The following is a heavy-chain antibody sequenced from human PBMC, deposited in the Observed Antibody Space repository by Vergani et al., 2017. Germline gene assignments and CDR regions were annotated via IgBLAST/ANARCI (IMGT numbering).Heavy chain of an antibody. D-gene: IGHD4-23*01. Sequence: QLQLQESGPGLVKPSETLSLTCTVSGGSISSSSYYWGWIRQPPGKGLEWIGSIYYSGSTYYNPSLRSRVTISVDTSKNQFSLKLSSVTAADTAVYYCASGVGRATVVTPDNWFDPWGQGTLVTGSS. CDR1: GGSISSSSYY. V-gene: IGHV4-39*07. CDR3: ASGVGRATVVTPDNWFDP. J-gene: IGHJ5*02. CDR2: IYYSGST.